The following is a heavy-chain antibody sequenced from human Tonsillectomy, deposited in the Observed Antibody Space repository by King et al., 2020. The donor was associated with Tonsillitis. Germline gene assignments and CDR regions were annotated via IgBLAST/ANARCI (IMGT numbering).Heavy chain of an antibody. V-gene: IGHV1-18*04. J-gene: IGHJ4*02. Sequence: QLVQSGAEVKKPGASVKVSCKASGYTFTSDGISWVRQAPGQGLEWMGWISAYNGNTNYAQKFQGRVTMTIHTSTSTAYMELRSLRSDDTAVYYCAISRGITMVGAVTVEEYDDNGGQGTLGTVSA. D-gene: IGHD3-3*01. CDR1: GYTFTSDG. CDR2: ISAYNGNT. CDR3: AISRGITMVGAVTVEEYDDN.